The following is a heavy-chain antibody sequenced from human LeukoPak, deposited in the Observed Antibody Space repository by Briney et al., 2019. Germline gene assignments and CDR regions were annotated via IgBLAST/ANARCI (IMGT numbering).Heavy chain of an antibody. V-gene: IGHV3-30*02. CDR3: AKASSGYYDAFDI. J-gene: IGHJ3*02. CDR2: IRYDGSNK. Sequence: PGGSLGLSCAASGFTFSSYGMHWVRQAPGKGLEWVAFIRYDGSNKYYADSVKGRFTISRDNSKNTLYLQMNSLRAEDTAVYYCAKASSGYYDAFDIWGQGTMVTVSS. CDR1: GFTFSSYG. D-gene: IGHD3-22*01.